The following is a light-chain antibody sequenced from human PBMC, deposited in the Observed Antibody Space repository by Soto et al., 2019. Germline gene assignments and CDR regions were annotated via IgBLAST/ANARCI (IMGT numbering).Light chain of an antibody. V-gene: IGKV3-20*01. CDR3: QQYGSSPLIT. J-gene: IGKJ5*01. Sequence: EIVLTHSPGTLSLSPWQRATLSCRASQRLSASDIAWYQQKPGQAPKFLIYGVSSRATGIPDRFSGSGSGTDFTLTISRLEPEDFAVYHCQQYGSSPLITFGQGTRLEIK. CDR2: GVS. CDR1: QRLSASD.